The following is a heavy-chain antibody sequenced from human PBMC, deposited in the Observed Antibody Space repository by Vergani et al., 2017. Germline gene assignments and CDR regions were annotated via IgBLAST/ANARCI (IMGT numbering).Heavy chain of an antibody. V-gene: IGHV3-33*08. Sequence: QVQLVESGGGVVQPGRSLRLSCAASGFTFSSYGMHWVRQAPGKGVEGVAVIWYDGNNKYYADSVKGRFTISRDNSKNTLYLQMNSLRAEDTAVYYCASSSWYFNYFDYWGQGTLVTVSS. J-gene: IGHJ4*02. D-gene: IGHD6-13*01. CDR2: IWYDGNNK. CDR3: ASSSWYFNYFDY. CDR1: GFTFSSYG.